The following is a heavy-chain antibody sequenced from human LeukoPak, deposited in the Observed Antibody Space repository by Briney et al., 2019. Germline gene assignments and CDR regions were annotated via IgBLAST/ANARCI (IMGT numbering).Heavy chain of an antibody. J-gene: IGHJ6*03. D-gene: IGHD1-7*01. CDR2: ISNSSSTI. CDR1: EFSFSSYW. CDR3: ARESITGTTYYYYYYMDV. Sequence: GGSLTLSSEGYEFSFSSYWMSWVRQAAGQGLEWVSYISNSSSTIYYADSVKGRFTISRDNAKNSLYLQMNSLRAEDTAVYYCARESITGTTYYYYYYMDVWGKGTTVTVSS. V-gene: IGHV3-48*01.